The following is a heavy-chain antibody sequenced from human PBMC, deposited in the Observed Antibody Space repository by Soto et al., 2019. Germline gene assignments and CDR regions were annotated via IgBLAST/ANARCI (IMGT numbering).Heavy chain of an antibody. D-gene: IGHD3-10*01. CDR1: GGSISSYY. Sequence: SETLSLTCTVSGGSISSYYWSWIRQPPGKGLEWIGYIYYSGSTNYNPSLKSRVTISVDTSKNQFSLKLSSVTAADTAVYYCARHNGGDDTMVRGVRYYYYYMDVWGKGTTVTVSS. CDR3: ARHNGGDDTMVRGVRYYYYYMDV. J-gene: IGHJ6*03. CDR2: IYYSGST. V-gene: IGHV4-59*08.